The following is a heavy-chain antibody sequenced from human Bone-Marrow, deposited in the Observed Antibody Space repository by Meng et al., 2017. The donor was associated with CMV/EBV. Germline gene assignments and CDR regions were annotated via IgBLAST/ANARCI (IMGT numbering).Heavy chain of an antibody. J-gene: IGHJ6*02. V-gene: IGHV3-23*03. CDR2: IYSGGSSA. CDR1: GFTFSSYG. CDR3: AKDGPAQLPQFNYYGVDV. Sequence: GGSLRLSCAASGFTFSSYGMSWVRQAPGKGLEWVSVIYSGGSSAYYADSVKGRFTISRDNSKNTLYLQMDSLRAEDTAVYYCAKDGPAQLPQFNYYGVDVWGQGTTVTVSS. D-gene: IGHD2-2*01.